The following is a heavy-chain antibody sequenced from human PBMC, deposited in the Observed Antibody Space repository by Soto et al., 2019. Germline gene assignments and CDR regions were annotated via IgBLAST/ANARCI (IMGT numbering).Heavy chain of an antibody. Sequence: PSETLSLTCAVSGFSIISGYYWGWIRQPPGKGLEWIGSISRSGNTYYNPSLKSRVTISVDTSKNQFSLELRSVTAADTAVYYCRRKAVAAGRVEWFDPWGQGTLVTVSS. CDR3: RRKAVAAGRVEWFDP. D-gene: IGHD6-13*01. CDR2: ISRSGNT. J-gene: IGHJ5*02. V-gene: IGHV4-38-2*01. CDR1: GFSIISGYY.